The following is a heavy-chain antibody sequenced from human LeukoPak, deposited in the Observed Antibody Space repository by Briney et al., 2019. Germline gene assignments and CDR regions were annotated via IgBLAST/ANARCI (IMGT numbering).Heavy chain of an antibody. D-gene: IGHD2-8*01. J-gene: IGHJ4*02. CDR3: AKGFLVYLIDY. CDR1: GFTFSSYA. Sequence: GGSLCLTCAASGFTFSSYAMSWVRQAPGKGLEWVSAISGSGGSTYYADSVKGRFTISRDNSKNTLYLQMNSLRAEDTAVYYCAKGFLVYLIDYWGERTLVTVSS. V-gene: IGHV3-23*01. CDR2: ISGSGGST.